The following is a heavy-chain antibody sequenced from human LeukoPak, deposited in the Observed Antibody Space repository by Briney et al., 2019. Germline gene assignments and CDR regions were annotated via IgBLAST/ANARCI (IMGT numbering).Heavy chain of an antibody. Sequence: GGSLRLSCAASGFTFSSYAMSWVRQAPGKGLEWVSAISGSGGSTYYADSVKGRFTISRDNSKNTLYLQMNSLRAEDTAVYYRAGGMVAAAGPTGGGFDYWGQGTLVTVSS. V-gene: IGHV3-23*01. CDR1: GFTFSSYA. D-gene: IGHD6-13*01. CDR3: AGGMVAAAGPTGGGFDY. CDR2: ISGSGGST. J-gene: IGHJ4*02.